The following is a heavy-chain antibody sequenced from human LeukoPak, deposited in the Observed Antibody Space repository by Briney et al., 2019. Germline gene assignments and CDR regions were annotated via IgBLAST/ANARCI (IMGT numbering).Heavy chain of an antibody. CDR2: ISPYNGDT. CDR1: GYTFTDDG. CDR3: ARDEMVIAAAQNDY. J-gene: IGHJ4*02. V-gene: IGHV1-18*01. D-gene: IGHD6-13*01. Sequence: GASVKVSCKASGYTFTDDGISWVRQCPGQGLEWVGWISPYNGDTKYADKVLGRVTMSADISTTTAYMELRSLRSDDTAVYYCARDEMVIAAAQNDYWGQGTLVTVSS.